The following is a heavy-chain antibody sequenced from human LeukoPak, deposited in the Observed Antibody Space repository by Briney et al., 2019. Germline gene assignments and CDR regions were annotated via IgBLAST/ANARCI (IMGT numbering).Heavy chain of an antibody. CDR2: IYTSGST. Sequence: PSETLSLTCTVSGDSISSYYWSWIRQPAGKGLEWIGRIYTSGSTNYNPSLKSRVTMSVDTSKNQFSLKLSSVTAADTAVYYCRGAPPDYYYYYYMDVWGKGTTVTVSS. J-gene: IGHJ6*03. V-gene: IGHV4-4*07. CDR1: GDSISSYY. CDR3: RGAPPDYYYYYYMDV. D-gene: IGHD1-26*01.